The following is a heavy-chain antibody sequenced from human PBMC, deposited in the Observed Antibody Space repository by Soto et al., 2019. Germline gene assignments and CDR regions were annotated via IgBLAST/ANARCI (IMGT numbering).Heavy chain of an antibody. D-gene: IGHD3-3*01. CDR2: IYYSGRT. CDR1: GGSISSGGYY. Sequence: QVQLQESGPGLVKPSQTLALTCTVSGGSISSGGYYWSWIRQHPGKVLEWIGYIYYSGRTYYTPPLMSRVTISVETSKNQFSLKLSSVTAADTAVYYCARSHYQEDYDFWSCYNNWFDPWGQGTLVTVSS. J-gene: IGHJ5*02. V-gene: IGHV4-31*03. CDR3: ARSHYQEDYDFWSCYNNWFDP.